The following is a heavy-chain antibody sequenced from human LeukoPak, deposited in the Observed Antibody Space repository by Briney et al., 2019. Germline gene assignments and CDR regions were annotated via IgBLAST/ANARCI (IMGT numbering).Heavy chain of an antibody. CDR2: IYKSGST. CDR3: XRGDYYYYYMDV. Sequence: PSETLSLTCNVSGDSISSYYWSWMRQPAGKGLEGIGRIYKSGSTNYNPSLKGRVTMSVDTAKPQFSLNLTSVTAADTAVYYCXRGDYYYYYMDVWGKGPTVTVSS. V-gene: IGHV4-4*07. J-gene: IGHJ6*03. CDR1: GDSISSYY.